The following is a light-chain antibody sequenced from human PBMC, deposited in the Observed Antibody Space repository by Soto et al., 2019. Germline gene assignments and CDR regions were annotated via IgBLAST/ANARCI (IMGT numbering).Light chain of an antibody. CDR3: QQLKSCLPFT. CDR2: ATD. Sequence: DIPWTKSPSFLSASVGDRVTITCRARQGIHTYLAWYQQKPGKAPKLLIYATDTLQSGVPSRFSGRGFGTEVKLTISGLQPEDFAADYCQQLKSCLPFTFGPGTKVDI. CDR1: QGIHTY. J-gene: IGKJ3*01. V-gene: IGKV1-9*01.